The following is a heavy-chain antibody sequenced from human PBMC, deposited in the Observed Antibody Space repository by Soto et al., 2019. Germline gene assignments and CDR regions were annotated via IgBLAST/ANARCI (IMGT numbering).Heavy chain of an antibody. D-gene: IGHD2-21*02. CDR3: ARESGDWPLNWFDP. V-gene: IGHV3-74*01. Sequence: LRLSCAASGFNFTNHWMHWVRQAPGKGLVWVSRITSDGKSKAYAESVKGRFAISRDNAKNTVYLQMNGLTVEDTAVYYCARESGDWPLNWFDPWGQGTLVTVSS. CDR1: GFNFTNHW. CDR2: ITSDGKSK. J-gene: IGHJ5*02.